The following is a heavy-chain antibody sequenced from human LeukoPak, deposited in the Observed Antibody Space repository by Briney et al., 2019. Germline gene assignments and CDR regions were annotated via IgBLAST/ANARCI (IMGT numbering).Heavy chain of an antibody. V-gene: IGHV4-39*01. D-gene: IGHD3-10*01. Sequence: SETLSLTCTVSGVSISSSNSYWGWIRQPPGKGLEWIGSIYYSGNTYYNASLKSQVSISIDTSKNQFSLRLTSVTAADTAVYYCARPRRYYGSGSYFRGSYMDVWGKGTTVTISS. CDR3: ARPRRYYGSGSYFRGSYMDV. CDR2: IYYSGNT. CDR1: GVSISSSNSY. J-gene: IGHJ6*03.